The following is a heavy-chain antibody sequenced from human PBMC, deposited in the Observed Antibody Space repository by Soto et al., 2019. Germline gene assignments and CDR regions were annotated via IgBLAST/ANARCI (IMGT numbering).Heavy chain of an antibody. D-gene: IGHD3-10*01. CDR3: ARQGFGQLHGLVDV. J-gene: IGHJ6*02. CDR2: IHHSGST. V-gene: IGHV4-4*03. Sequence: PQTLSLTCAVSGGSIGSSGWWSWFRQPTGKGLEWIGYIHHSGSTSYNPSLKSRVTMSVDTSKNQFSLKVSSVTAADTALYYCARQGFGQLHGLVDVWGPGTTVTFSS. CDR1: GGSIGSSGW.